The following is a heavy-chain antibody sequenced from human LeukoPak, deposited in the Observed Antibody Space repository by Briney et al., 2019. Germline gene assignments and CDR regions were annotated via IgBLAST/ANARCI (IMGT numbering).Heavy chain of an antibody. Sequence: ASVKVSCKASGYTFTSYYMHWVRQAPGQRLEWMGIINPSGGSTSYPQKFQGRVTMTRDTSTSTVYMEVSSLRSEDTAFYYCARDRIAAAGSLDYWGQGTLVTVSS. CDR2: INPSGGST. D-gene: IGHD6-13*01. CDR3: ARDRIAAAGSLDY. V-gene: IGHV1-46*01. CDR1: GYTFTSYY. J-gene: IGHJ4*02.